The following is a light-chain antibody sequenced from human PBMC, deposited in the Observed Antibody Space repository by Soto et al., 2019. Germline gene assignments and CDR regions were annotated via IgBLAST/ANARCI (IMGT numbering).Light chain of an antibody. J-gene: IGKJ1*01. Sequence: AIQMTQSPSSLSASVGDRVTITCRASQGIRNDLGWYQQKPGKAPNLLIYAASSLQSGVPSRFSGSGSGPDFTLTISSLQPEDFATYYCLQDYNYPWTFGQGTKVEIK. CDR1: QGIRND. CDR2: AAS. V-gene: IGKV1-6*01. CDR3: LQDYNYPWT.